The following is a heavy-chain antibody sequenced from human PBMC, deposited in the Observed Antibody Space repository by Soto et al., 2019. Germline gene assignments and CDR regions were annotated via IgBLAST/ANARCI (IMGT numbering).Heavy chain of an antibody. J-gene: IGHJ6*02. V-gene: IGHV1-2*02. D-gene: IGHD3-10*01. Sequence: ASVKVSCKASGYTFTGYYMHWVRQAPGQGLEWMGWINPNSGGTNYAQKFQGRVTMTRDTSISTAYMELSRLRSDGTAVYYCARAMVRGVIRYYYGMDVWGQGTTVTVSS. CDR2: INPNSGGT. CDR1: GYTFTGYY. CDR3: ARAMVRGVIRYYYGMDV.